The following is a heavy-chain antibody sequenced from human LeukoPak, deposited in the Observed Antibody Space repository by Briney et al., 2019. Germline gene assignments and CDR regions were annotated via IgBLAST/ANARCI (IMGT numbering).Heavy chain of an antibody. V-gene: IGHV3-23*01. D-gene: IGHD2-15*01. CDR3: AKDRFQVVVAATRYFDY. CDR2: ISGSGGST. CDR1: GFTFSSYA. Sequence: GGSLRLSCAASGFTFSSYAMSWVRQAPGKGLEWVSAISGSGGSTYYADSVKGRFTISRDNSKNTLYPQMNSLRAEDTAVYYCAKDRFQVVVAATRYFDYWGQGTLVTVSS. J-gene: IGHJ4*02.